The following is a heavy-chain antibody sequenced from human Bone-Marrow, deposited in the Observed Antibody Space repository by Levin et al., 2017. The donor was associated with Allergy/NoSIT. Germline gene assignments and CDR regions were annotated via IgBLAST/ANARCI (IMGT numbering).Heavy chain of an antibody. V-gene: IGHV5-10-1*01. CDR2: IDPSDSYT. CDR1: GYSFTSYW. Sequence: PGESLKISCKGSGYSFTSYWISWVRQMPGKGLEWMGRIDPSDSYTNYSPSFQGHVTISADKSISTAYLQWSSLKASDTAMYYCARRRSGYVYYLDYWGQGTLVTVSS. D-gene: IGHD5-12*01. J-gene: IGHJ4*02. CDR3: ARRRSGYVYYLDY.